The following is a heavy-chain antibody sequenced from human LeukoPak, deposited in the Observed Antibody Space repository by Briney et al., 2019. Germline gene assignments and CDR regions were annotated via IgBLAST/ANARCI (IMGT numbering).Heavy chain of an antibody. CDR1: GFTFSDYY. V-gene: IGHV3-11*01. Sequence: GGSLRLSCATSGFTFSDYYMSWIRQAPGKGLEWISFINSYSNTIYYADSVKGRFTISRDNTKNSLYLQMNSLRAEDTAVYYCAKVGYYYGSGSYKYFDYWGQGTLVTVSS. D-gene: IGHD3-10*01. CDR2: INSYSNTI. J-gene: IGHJ4*02. CDR3: AKVGYYYGSGSYKYFDY.